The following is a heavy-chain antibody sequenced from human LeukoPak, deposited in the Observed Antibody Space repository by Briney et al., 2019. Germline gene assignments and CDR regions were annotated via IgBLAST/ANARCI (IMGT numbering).Heavy chain of an antibody. V-gene: IGHV4-34*01. CDR1: GGSFSGYY. CDR3: ARDRPVPAAMRYGMDV. D-gene: IGHD2-2*01. J-gene: IGHJ6*02. Sequence: SETLSLTCAVYGGSFSGYYWSWIRQPPGKGRRWVGEINHSGSTNYNPSLKSRVTISVVTSKNQLSLKLSSVTAADTAVYYCARDRPVPAAMRYGMDVWGQGTTVTVSS. CDR2: INHSGST.